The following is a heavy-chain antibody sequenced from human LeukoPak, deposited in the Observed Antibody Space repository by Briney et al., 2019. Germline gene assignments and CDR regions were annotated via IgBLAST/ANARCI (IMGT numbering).Heavy chain of an antibody. CDR2: IYSGGTT. V-gene: IGHV3-66*01. J-gene: IGHJ4*02. CDR1: GFTFSSYA. D-gene: IGHD4-17*01. CDR3: ASKLTTGY. Sequence: GGSLRLSCAASGFTFSSYAMSWVRQAPGKGLEWVSVIYSGGTTNYADSVKGRFIVYRDNSKNTLYLQMNSLRAEDTAVYYCASKLTTGYWGQGTLVTVSS.